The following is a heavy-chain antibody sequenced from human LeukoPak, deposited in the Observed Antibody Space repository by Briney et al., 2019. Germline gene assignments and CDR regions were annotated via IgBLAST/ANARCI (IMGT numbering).Heavy chain of an antibody. CDR1: GYTFTGYY. CDR3: ARAEPLWFGETPFDY. Sequence: VASVKVSCKASGYTFTGYYMHWVRQAPGQGLEWMGWINPNSGNTGYAQKFQGRVTMTRNTSISTAYMELSSLRSEDTAVYYCARAEPLWFGETPFDYWGQGTLVTVSS. CDR2: INPNSGNT. J-gene: IGHJ4*02. D-gene: IGHD3-10*01. V-gene: IGHV1-8*02.